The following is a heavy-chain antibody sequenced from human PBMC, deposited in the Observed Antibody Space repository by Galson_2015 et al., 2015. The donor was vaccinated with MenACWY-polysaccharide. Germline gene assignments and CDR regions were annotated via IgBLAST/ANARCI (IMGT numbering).Heavy chain of an antibody. V-gene: IGHV3-48*02. CDR2: ISSSGTI. CDR1: GFTFSSYR. CDR3: ARVLKGLVGATPDY. D-gene: IGHD1-26*01. J-gene: IGHJ4*02. Sequence: SLRLSCAASGFTFSSYRMNWVRQAPGKGLEWVSYISSSGTIYYADSVKGRFTVSRDNGKNSLYLQMNSLGDDDTAVYYCARVLKGLVGATPDYWGQGTLVTVSS.